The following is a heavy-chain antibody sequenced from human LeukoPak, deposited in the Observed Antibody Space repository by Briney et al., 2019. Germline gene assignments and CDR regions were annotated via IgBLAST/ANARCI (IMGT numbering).Heavy chain of an antibody. CDR2: INWSGGST. J-gene: IGHJ4*02. CDR3: ARAPITSPFYFDY. D-gene: IGHD2-2*01. V-gene: IGHV3-20*04. CDR1: GFAFDEHG. Sequence: GGSLRLSCTASGFAFDEHGMSWVRQVPGKGLEWVSGINWSGGSTGYADPLRGRFTISRDNAKNSLYLQMDSLRAGDTALYYCARAPITSPFYFDYWGQGTLVTVSS.